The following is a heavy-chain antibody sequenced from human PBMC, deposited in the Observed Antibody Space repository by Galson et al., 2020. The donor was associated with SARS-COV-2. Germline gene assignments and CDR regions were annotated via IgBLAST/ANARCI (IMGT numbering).Heavy chain of an antibody. CDR1: GFTFSTYA. CDR3: AREVTDDYDSSGYFDY. Sequence: TGGSLRLSCAASGFTFSTYAMHWVRQAPGKGLEWVASTSYDGTKKYYADSVKGRLTISRDNSKNTLYLQMDSLRVEDTTIYYCAREVTDDYDSSGYFDYWGQGTVVTVSS. CDR2: TSYDGTKK. J-gene: IGHJ4*02. V-gene: IGHV3-30-3*01. D-gene: IGHD3-22*01.